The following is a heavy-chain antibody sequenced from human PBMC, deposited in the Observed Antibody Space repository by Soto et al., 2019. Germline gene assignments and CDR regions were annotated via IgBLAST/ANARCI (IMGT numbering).Heavy chain of an antibody. CDR2: ISGSGGST. D-gene: IGHD3-22*01. Sequence: VQLLESGGGLVQPGGSLRLSCAASGFTFSSYAMSWVRQAPGKGLEWVSAISGSGGSTYYADSVKGRFTISRDNSKNTLYLQMNSLRAEDTAVYYCAKSDYYYDSSGYYFRYWGQGTLVTVSS. J-gene: IGHJ4*02. CDR3: AKSDYYYDSSGYYFRY. CDR1: GFTFSSYA. V-gene: IGHV3-23*01.